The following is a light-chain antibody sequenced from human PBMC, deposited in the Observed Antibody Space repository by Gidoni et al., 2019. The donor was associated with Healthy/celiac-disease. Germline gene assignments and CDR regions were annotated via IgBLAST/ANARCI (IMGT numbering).Light chain of an antibody. CDR2: DAS. CDR1: QRISSW. V-gene: IGKV1-5*01. Sequence: DIHIPQSPSTLSASVGDRVTITCRASQRISSWLAWYQQKPGKAPKLLIYDASSLESGVPSRFSGSGSGTEFTLTISSLQPDDFATYYCQQYNSYSRAFGGGTKVEIK. CDR3: QQYNSYSRA. J-gene: IGKJ4*01.